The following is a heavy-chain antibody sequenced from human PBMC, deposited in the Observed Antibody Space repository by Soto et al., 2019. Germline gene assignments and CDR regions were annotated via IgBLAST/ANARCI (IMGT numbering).Heavy chain of an antibody. CDR3: ASGIQLWLRRINNGYSG. J-gene: IGHJ4*02. CDR2: IIPMFGTA. Sequence: QVQLVQSGAEVKKPESSVKVSCKAPGGTFSTYAISWVRQAPGQGLEWMGGIIPMFGTANYAQRFQDRVTITAEESTNTVYRELSSLRSEDTAVDFCASGIQLWLRRINNGYSGWGQGTLVTVSS. V-gene: IGHV1-69*12. D-gene: IGHD5-18*01. CDR1: GGTFSTYA.